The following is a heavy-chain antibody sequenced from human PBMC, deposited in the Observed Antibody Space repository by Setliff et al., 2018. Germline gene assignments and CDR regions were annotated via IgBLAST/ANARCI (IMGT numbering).Heavy chain of an antibody. Sequence: ASVKVSCKSSGNSFTVFYLHWVRQAPGQGLEWMGWISPHSGDTYYAQKFQSRVRMTRDTSTYAAYLELSDLTSDDTAMYYCARSGSFGMRYWFDYWGQGALGTVSS. CDR2: ISPHSGDT. CDR3: ARSGSFGMRYWFDY. CDR1: GNSFTVFY. D-gene: IGHD1-26*01. V-gene: IGHV1-2*02. J-gene: IGHJ4*02.